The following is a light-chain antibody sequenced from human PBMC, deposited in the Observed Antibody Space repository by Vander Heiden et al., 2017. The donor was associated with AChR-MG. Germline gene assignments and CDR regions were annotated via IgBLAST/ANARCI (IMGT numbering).Light chain of an antibody. V-gene: IGKV2-28*01. CDR2: LGS. CDR3: RQALQTPIT. CDR1: QSLLHTNAHKY. Sequence: VVVTQSQVSLSVTPGEQAFISCRSSQSLLHTNAHKYLDWYLQKPGQPPQLLIYLGSNRAPGVPDRFSGSGSGTDFTLKINRVEAEDVGIYYCRQALQTPITFGQGTRLEIK. J-gene: IGKJ5*01.